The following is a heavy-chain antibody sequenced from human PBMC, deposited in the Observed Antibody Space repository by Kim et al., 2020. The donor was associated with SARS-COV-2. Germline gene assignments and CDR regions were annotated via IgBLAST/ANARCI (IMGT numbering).Heavy chain of an antibody. V-gene: IGHV1-3*04. CDR2: ISIGHDDT. Sequence: ASVKVSCKASVYTFINYVMHWVRQAPGQRLEWMGLISIGHDDTKYSQKFRGRVTITRDTTASTAYMELSSLRSEDTAVYYCARGSGWAFDYWGQGTLVTV. D-gene: IGHD6-19*01. J-gene: IGHJ4*02. CDR1: VYTFINYV. CDR3: ARGSGWAFDY.